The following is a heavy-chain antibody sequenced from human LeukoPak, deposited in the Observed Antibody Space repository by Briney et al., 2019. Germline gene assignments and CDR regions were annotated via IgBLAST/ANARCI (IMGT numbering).Heavy chain of an antibody. V-gene: IGHV3-64*01. D-gene: IGHD2-15*01. J-gene: IGHJ3*02. CDR2: ITTNGSTT. Sequence: GGPLRLSCAASGFTFSDYSMHWVRQAPGKGLESVSAITTNGSTTYYATSVKGRFIISRDNSKNTLYLQMGSLRVEDMGVYYCARLSPMVVAPGALDIWGQGTMVTVSS. CDR3: ARLSPMVVAPGALDI. CDR1: GFTFSDYS.